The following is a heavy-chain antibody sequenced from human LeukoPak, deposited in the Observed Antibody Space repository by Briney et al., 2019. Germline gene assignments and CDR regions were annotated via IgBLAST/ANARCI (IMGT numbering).Heavy chain of an antibody. CDR2: ISSGAISI. V-gene: IGHV3-48*03. Sequence: PGRSLRLSCAASGFTFSSYEMNWIRQAPGKGLEWLSGISSGAISIYYADSVKGRFTISRDDAENSVYLQMSSLRAEDTAVYYCARAFPPLRTSAAGDFWGQGTLVTVSS. CDR1: GFTFSSYE. J-gene: IGHJ4*02. CDR3: ARAFPPLRTSAAGDF. D-gene: IGHD6-25*01.